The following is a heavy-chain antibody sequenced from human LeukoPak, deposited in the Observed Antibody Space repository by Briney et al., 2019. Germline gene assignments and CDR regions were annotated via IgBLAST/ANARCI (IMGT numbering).Heavy chain of an antibody. J-gene: IGHJ4*02. CDR1: GFTFGDYA. CDR2: ISYDGSNK. D-gene: IGHD1-26*01. V-gene: IGHV3-30*04. Sequence: GALRLSCTASGFTFGDYAMTWVRQAPGKGLEWVAVISYDGSNKYYADSVKGRFTISRDNSKNTLYLQMNSLRAEDTAVYYCAREAMGATGPSRGPFDYWGQGTLVTVSS. CDR3: AREAMGATGPSRGPFDY.